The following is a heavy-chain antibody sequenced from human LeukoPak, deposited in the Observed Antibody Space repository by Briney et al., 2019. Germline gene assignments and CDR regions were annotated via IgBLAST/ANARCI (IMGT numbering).Heavy chain of an antibody. CDR3: AADPAGFGAFDI. V-gene: IGHV1-58*01. D-gene: IGHD3-16*01. CDR1: GFTFTKSA. Sequence: AASVKVSCKASGFTFTKSAVQWVRQARGQRLECIGWNVVGSGNTDYAQKFQERVTITRDMSTSTAYMELNSLTSEDTAIYYCAADPAGFGAFDIWGHGTIVTVSS. CDR2: NVVGSGNT. J-gene: IGHJ3*02.